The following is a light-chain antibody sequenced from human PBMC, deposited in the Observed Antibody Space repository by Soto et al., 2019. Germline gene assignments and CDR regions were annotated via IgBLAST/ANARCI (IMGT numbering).Light chain of an antibody. CDR3: HHYNDWPPKQYT. J-gene: IGKJ2*01. CDR1: QSVSSN. Sequence: EIVMTQSPATLSVSPGERATLSCRASQSVSSNLAWYQQKPGQAPRLLIYGASTRATGIPVRFSGSGSGTEVTLTISSLQSEDFAVYYCHHYNDWPPKQYTFGQGTKLEIK. CDR2: GAS. V-gene: IGKV3-15*01.